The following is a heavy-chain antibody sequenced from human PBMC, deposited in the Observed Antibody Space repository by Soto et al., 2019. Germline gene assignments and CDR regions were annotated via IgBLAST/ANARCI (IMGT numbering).Heavy chain of an antibody. Sequence: GGSLRLSCAASGFTFSSFAMSWVRQAPGKGLEWVSSISGSGDSTYFADSVKGRFTISRDNSKSTLFLQMNSLRAEDTAVYYCAKDTMITFGGIIVNYFDYWGQGTLVTVSS. CDR1: GFTFSSFA. CDR3: AKDTMITFGGIIVNYFDY. CDR2: ISGSGDST. D-gene: IGHD3-16*02. V-gene: IGHV3-23*01. J-gene: IGHJ4*02.